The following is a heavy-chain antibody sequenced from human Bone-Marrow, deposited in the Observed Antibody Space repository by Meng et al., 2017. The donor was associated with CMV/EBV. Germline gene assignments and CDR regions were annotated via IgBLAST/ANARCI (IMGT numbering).Heavy chain of an antibody. Sequence: GESLKISCAASGFTFSDYYMSWIRQAPGKGLEWVSYISSSGSTIYYADSVKGRFTISRDNAKNSLYLQRNSLRAEDTAVYYCAGVGTDLEYYYGMDVWGQGTTVTVSS. CDR1: GFTFSDYY. CDR2: ISSSGSTI. J-gene: IGHJ6*02. D-gene: IGHD3-3*01. V-gene: IGHV3-11*04. CDR3: AGVGTDLEYYYGMDV.